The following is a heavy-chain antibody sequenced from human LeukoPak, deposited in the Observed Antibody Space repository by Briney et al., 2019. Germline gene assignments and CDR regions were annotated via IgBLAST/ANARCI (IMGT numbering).Heavy chain of an antibody. D-gene: IGHD2-21*02. J-gene: IGHJ4*02. CDR3: AIPPGYCGNDCSFDH. Sequence: GESLKISCEGSGYSFSNYWIGWVRQMPGKGLEWMGIIYPGDYETRYSPSFQGLVTISVDKSISTAHLQWSSLKASDTAMYCCAIPPGYCGNDCSFDHWGQGTLVTVSS. CDR2: IYPGDYET. CDR1: GYSFSNYW. V-gene: IGHV5-51*01.